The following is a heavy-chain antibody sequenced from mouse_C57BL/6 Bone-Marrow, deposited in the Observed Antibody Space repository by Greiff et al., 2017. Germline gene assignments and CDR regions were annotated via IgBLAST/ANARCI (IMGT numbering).Heavy chain of an antibody. V-gene: IGHV1-81*01. CDR3: ARSSYVAYYAMDY. J-gene: IGHJ4*01. D-gene: IGHD1-1*01. Sequence: QVQLKESGAELARPGASVKLSCKASGYTFTSYGISWVKQRTGQGLEWIGESYPRSGNTDYNEKFKGKATLTAEKSSSTAYMELRSLTSDDSAVYFCARSSYVAYYAMDYWCQGTSVTVSS. CDR2: SYPRSGNT. CDR1: GYTFTSYG.